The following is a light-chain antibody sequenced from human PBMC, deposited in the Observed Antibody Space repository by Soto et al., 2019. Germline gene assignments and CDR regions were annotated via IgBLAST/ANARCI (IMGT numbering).Light chain of an antibody. J-gene: IGLJ3*02. CDR3: CSYAGNYSWV. Sequence: QSALTQPRSVSGSPGQSVTISCTGTSSDIGGYNYVSWYQHHPGKAPKLIICDVSERPSGVPDRFSGSKSDFTASLTISGLQPEDEADYYCCSYAGNYSWVFGGGTKLTVL. V-gene: IGLV2-11*01. CDR1: SSDIGGYNY. CDR2: DVS.